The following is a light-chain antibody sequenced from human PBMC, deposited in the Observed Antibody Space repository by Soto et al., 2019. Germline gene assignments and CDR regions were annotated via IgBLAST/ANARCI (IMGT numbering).Light chain of an antibody. J-gene: IGKJ1*01. CDR1: QDITHY. Sequence: DIQMTQSPSSLSASVGDRVTITCRASQDITHYLNWYQLKPGKAPKLLIFAASTLQNGVPSRFSGSGSETDFTLTITSLRPEDFATYYCQQGYSTLPWTFGQGTIVDVK. V-gene: IGKV1-39*01. CDR2: AAS. CDR3: QQGYSTLPWT.